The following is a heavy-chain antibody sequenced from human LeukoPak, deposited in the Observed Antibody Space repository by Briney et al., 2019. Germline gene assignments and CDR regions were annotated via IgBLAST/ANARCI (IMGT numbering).Heavy chain of an antibody. CDR2: ISYEGSNE. CDR1: GFIFSNYA. D-gene: IGHD3-10*01. CDR3: VRDSSESGRLDS. Sequence: GGSLRLSCTTSGFIFSNYAMHWVRQAPGKGMEWVAVISYEGSNEDYGDYVRGRFTISRDNSKDTLYLQMNSLRLEDTAVYYCVRDSSESGRLDSWDQGTLVTVSS. J-gene: IGHJ4*02. V-gene: IGHV3-30*04.